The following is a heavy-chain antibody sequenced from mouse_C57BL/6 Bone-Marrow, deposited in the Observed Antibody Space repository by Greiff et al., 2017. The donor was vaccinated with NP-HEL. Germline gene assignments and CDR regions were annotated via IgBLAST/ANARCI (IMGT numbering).Heavy chain of an antibody. D-gene: IGHD1-1*01. CDR2: IHPNSGST. V-gene: IGHV1-64*01. Sequence: QVHVKQPGAELVKPGASVKLSCKASGYTFTSYWMHWVKQRPGQGLEWIGMIHPNSGSTNYNEKFKSKATLTVDKSSSTAYMQLSSLTSEDSAVYYCARGPHYYYARAWFAYWGQGTLVTVSA. J-gene: IGHJ3*01. CDR3: ARGPHYYYARAWFAY. CDR1: GYTFTSYW.